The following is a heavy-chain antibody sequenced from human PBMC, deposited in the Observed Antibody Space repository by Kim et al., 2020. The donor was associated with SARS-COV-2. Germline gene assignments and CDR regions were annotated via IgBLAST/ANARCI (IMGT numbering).Heavy chain of an antibody. CDR2: ISYDGSNK. Sequence: GGSLRLSCAASGFTFSSYGMHWVRQAPGKGLEWVAVISYDGSNKYYADSVKGRFTISRDNSKNTLYLQMNSLRAEDTAVYYCATLPLGPAAGFDPWGQGTLVTVSS. J-gene: IGHJ5*02. CDR1: GFTFSSYG. CDR3: ATLPLGPAAGFDP. V-gene: IGHV3-30*03.